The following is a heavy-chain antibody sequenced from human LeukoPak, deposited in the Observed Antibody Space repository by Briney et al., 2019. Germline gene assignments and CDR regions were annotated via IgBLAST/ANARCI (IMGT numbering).Heavy chain of an antibody. CDR3: ARDRLAIAVAGSPGY. J-gene: IGHJ4*02. V-gene: IGHV3-9*01. CDR1: GFTFDDYA. D-gene: IGHD6-19*01. Sequence: GGSLRLSCAASGFTFDDYAMHWVRQAPGKGLEWVSGISWNSGSIGYADSVKGRFTISRDNAKNSLYLQMNSLRAEDTAVYYCARDRLAIAVAGSPGYWGQGTLVTVSS. CDR2: ISWNSGSI.